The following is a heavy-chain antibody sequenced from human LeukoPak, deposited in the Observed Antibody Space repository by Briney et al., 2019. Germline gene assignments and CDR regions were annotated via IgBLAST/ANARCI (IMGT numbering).Heavy chain of an antibody. Sequence: GGSLRLSCAASGFTFSSYSMNWVRQAPGKGLEWVSSISSSSSYIYCADSVKGRFTISRDNAKNSLYLQMNSLRAEDTAVYYCARDPRSYYYDYWGQGTLVTVSS. CDR1: GFTFSSYS. CDR3: ARDPRSYYYDY. V-gene: IGHV3-21*01. CDR2: ISSSSSYI. J-gene: IGHJ4*02.